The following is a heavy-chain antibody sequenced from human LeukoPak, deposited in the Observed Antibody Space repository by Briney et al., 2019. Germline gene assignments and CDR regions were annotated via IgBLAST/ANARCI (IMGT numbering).Heavy chain of an antibody. Sequence: GGSLRLSCAASGFTFSSYGMHWVRQAPGKGLEWVAFIRYDGSNKYYADSVKGRFTISRDNSKNTLYLQMNSLRAEDTAVYYCAKDGEFYGDCYYFDYWGQGTLVTVSS. D-gene: IGHD2-21*02. CDR1: GFTFSSYG. CDR3: AKDGEFYGDCYYFDY. J-gene: IGHJ4*02. V-gene: IGHV3-30*02. CDR2: IRYDGSNK.